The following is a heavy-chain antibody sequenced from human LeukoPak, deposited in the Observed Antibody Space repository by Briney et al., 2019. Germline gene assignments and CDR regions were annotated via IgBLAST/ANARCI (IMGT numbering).Heavy chain of an antibody. CDR2: IDTAGDT. CDR3: ARGFGGNSRRMYDF. V-gene: IGHV3-13*04. CDR1: GFTFSIYD. J-gene: IGHJ4*02. Sequence: PGGSLRLSCAASGFTFSIYDVHWVRHITGKGLEWVSGIDTAGDTYYPGSMKGRFTISRENAKNSLYLQMNTLRAGDTGVYYCARGFGGNSRRMYDFWGQGTLVTVSS. D-gene: IGHD4-23*01.